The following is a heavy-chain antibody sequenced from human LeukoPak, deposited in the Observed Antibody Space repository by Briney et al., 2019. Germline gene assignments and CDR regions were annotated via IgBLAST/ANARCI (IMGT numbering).Heavy chain of an antibody. CDR2: ISSSSSYT. CDR1: GFTFSDYY. D-gene: IGHD3-10*01. CDR3: ARVARVRGVITAFDY. J-gene: IGHJ4*02. V-gene: IGHV3-11*05. Sequence: GGSLRLSCAASGFTFSDYYMSWIRQAPGKGLEWVSYISSSSSYTNYADSVKGRFTISRDNAKNSLYLQMNSLRAEDTAVYYCARVARVRGVITAFDYWGQGTLVTVSS.